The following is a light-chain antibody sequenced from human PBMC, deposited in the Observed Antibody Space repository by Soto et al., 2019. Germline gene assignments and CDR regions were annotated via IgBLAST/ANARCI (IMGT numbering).Light chain of an antibody. V-gene: IGLV2-14*01. CDR3: SSYTRSSTLYV. J-gene: IGLJ1*01. CDR1: SSDVGDYNY. CDR2: EVS. Sequence: QSVLTQPASVSGSPGQSITISCTGTSSDVGDYNYVSWYQQHPGKAPKLMIYEVSNRPSGVSNRFSGSKSGSTASLTISGLQAEDEADYYCSSYTRSSTLYVFGTGTKVTVL.